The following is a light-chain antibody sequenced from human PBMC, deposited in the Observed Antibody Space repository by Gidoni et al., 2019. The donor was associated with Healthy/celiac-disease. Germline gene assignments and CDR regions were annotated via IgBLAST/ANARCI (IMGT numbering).Light chain of an antibody. CDR1: QSISSW. V-gene: IGKV1-5*01. CDR3: QQYNSYSRLT. Sequence: DIQMTNSPSTLSASVGDRVTITCRASQSISSWLAWYQQKPGKAPKLLIYDASRLESGVPSRFSGSGSGTEFTLTISSLQPDDFATYYCQQYNSYSRLTFGGGTKVEIK. CDR2: DAS. J-gene: IGKJ4*01.